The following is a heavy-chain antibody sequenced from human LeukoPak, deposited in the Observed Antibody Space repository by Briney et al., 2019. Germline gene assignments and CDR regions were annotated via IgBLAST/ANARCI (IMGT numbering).Heavy chain of an antibody. CDR3: ARHRGLGYYDFWSGLDY. D-gene: IGHD3-3*01. CDR2: IYYSGST. V-gene: IGHV4-61*08. CDR1: GGSISSGGYY. J-gene: IGHJ4*02. Sequence: SETLSLTCTVSGGSISSGGYYWSWIRQPPGKGLEWIGYIYYSGSTNYNPSLKSRVTISVDTSKNQFSLKLSSVTAADTAVYYCARHRGLGYYDFWSGLDYWGQGTLITVSS.